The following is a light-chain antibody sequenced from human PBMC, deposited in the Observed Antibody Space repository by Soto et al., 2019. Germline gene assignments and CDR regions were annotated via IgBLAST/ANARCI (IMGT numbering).Light chain of an antibody. J-gene: IGKJ1*01. CDR2: WAS. CDR1: QNVLYSSNNKNY. CDR3: QQYYSTPST. Sequence: DIVMTQSPDSLAVSLGERATINCRSSQNVLYSSNNKNYLAWYQQKAGQPPKLLISWASTRESGVPDRFSGSGSGTDFTLTINSLQVEDVAVYSCQQYYSTPSTFGQGTKVEIK. V-gene: IGKV4-1*01.